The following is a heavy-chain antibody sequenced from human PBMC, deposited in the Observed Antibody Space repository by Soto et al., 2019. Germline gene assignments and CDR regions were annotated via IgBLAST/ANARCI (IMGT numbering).Heavy chain of an antibody. CDR1: GGTFSSYA. CDR3: ASCNNSYDSSGYYRRS. Sequence: QVQLVQSGAEVKKPGSSVKVSCKASGGTFSSYAISWVRQAPGQGLEWMGGIIPIFGTANYAQKFQGRVTITADESTSTAYMEVRSLRSEDTGVYYCASCNNSYDSSGYYRRSWGQGTLVTVPS. J-gene: IGHJ5*02. D-gene: IGHD3-22*01. CDR2: IIPIFGTA. V-gene: IGHV1-69*01.